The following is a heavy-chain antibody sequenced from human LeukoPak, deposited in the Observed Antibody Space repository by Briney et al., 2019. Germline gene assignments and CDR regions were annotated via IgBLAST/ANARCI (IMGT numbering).Heavy chain of an antibody. Sequence: GGSLRLSCAASGFTFSSYEMNWVRQAPGKGLEWVSYISSSGSTIYYADSVKGRFTISRDNAKNSLYLQMNSLRAEDTAVYYCARVQNYYGSGNMDVWGKGTTVTISS. D-gene: IGHD3-10*01. CDR2: ISSSGSTI. CDR3: ARVQNYYGSGNMDV. V-gene: IGHV3-48*03. CDR1: GFTFSSYE. J-gene: IGHJ6*03.